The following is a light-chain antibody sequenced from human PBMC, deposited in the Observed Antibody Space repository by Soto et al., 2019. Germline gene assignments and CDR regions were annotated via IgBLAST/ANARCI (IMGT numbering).Light chain of an antibody. CDR2: EVN. CDR1: SSDIGAYNY. CDR3: SSFTTSSTYV. J-gene: IGLJ1*01. Sequence: QSALTQPDPVSGSPGQSITISCTGTSSDIGAYNYVSWYQQYPGRAPKLMIYEVNNRPSGVSNRFSGSKSGNTASLTISGLQAEDEADYYCSSFTTSSTYVVGAGTKVTV. V-gene: IGLV2-14*01.